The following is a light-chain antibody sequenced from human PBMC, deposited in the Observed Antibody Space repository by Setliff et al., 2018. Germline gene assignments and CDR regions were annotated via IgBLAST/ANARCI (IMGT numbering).Light chain of an antibody. CDR2: EVS. Sequence: QSALTQPPSASGSPGQSVTISCTGTSSDVGGYNYVSWYQQHPGKAPKLMIYEVSKRPSGVPDRFSDSKSGNTASLTVSGLQAEDEVDYYCSSYAGSNNYVFGTGTKVTVL. CDR3: SSYAGSNNYV. V-gene: IGLV2-8*01. J-gene: IGLJ1*01. CDR1: SSDVGGYNY.